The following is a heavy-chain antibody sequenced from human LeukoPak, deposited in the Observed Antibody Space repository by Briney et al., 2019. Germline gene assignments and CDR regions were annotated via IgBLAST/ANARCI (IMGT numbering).Heavy chain of an antibody. CDR1: GYSFTSYW. V-gene: IGHV5-51*01. CDR3: ARHLHSFKYHQEYYFDY. Sequence: GESLKISCKGSGYSFTSYWIGWVRQMPGKGLEWMGIIYPGDSDTRYSPSFQGQVTISANKSISTAYLQWSSLKASDTAMYYCARHLHSFKYHQEYYFDYWGQGALVTVSS. CDR2: IYPGDSDT. D-gene: IGHD2-2*01. J-gene: IGHJ4*02.